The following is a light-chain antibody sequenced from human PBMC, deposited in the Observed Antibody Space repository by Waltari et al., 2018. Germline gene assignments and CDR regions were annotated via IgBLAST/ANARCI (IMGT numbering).Light chain of an antibody. CDR2: DVS. V-gene: IGLV2-11*01. Sequence: QSALTQPRPVSGSPGQSVTIPCTGTSSDVGGYNYVSWYQQPPGKAPKLMIYDVSKRPSGVPDRFSGSKSGNTASLTISGLQAEDEADYYCCSYAGTYVVFGGGTKLTVL. CDR3: CSYAGTYVV. CDR1: SSDVGGYNY. J-gene: IGLJ2*01.